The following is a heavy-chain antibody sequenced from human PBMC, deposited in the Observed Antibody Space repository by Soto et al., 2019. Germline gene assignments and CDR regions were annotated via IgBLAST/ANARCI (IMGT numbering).Heavy chain of an antibody. J-gene: IGHJ4*02. CDR1: GFTFSSYA. CDR3: AKGGKIVVVISYFDY. V-gene: IGHV3-23*01. CDR2: ISGSGGST. Sequence: GGSLRLSCAASGFTFSSYAMSWVRQAPGKGLEWVSAISGSGGSTNYADSVKGRFTISRDNSKNTLYLQMNSLRAEDTAVYYCAKGGKIVVVISYFDYWGQGTLVTVSS. D-gene: IGHD3-22*01.